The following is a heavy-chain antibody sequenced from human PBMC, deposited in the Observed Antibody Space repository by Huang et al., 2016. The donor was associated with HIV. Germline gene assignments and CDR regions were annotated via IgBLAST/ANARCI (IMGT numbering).Heavy chain of an antibody. D-gene: IGHD2-15*01. V-gene: IGHV4-39*01. J-gene: IGHJ4*02. CDR2: IYYSGST. CDR3: RGDIVVVIAATRYYFDY. CDR1: GGSISSSSYY. Sequence: QLQLQESGPGLVKPSETLSLTCTVSGGSISSSSYYWGWIRQPPGKGLAWMGRIYYSGSTYCNPSLKSLVTISVDTSKNQFSLKLGSVTAADTAVYYCRGDIVVVIAATRYYFDYWGQGTLVTVSS.